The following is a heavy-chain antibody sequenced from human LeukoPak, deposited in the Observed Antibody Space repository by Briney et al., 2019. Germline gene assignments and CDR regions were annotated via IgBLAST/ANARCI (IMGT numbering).Heavy chain of an antibody. Sequence: GRSLRLSCAASGFTLSSYGMHWVRQAPGKGLEWVAVIWYDGSNKYYADSVKGRFTISRDNSKNTLYLQMNSLRAEDTAVYYCARSTLYSSSWYYFDYWGQGTLVTVSS. CDR2: IWYDGSNK. V-gene: IGHV3-33*01. CDR3: ARSTLYSSSWYYFDY. J-gene: IGHJ4*02. CDR1: GFTLSSYG. D-gene: IGHD6-13*01.